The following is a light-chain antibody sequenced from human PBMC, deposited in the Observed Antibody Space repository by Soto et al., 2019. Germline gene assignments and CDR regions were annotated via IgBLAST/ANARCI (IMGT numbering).Light chain of an antibody. Sequence: QSVLTQPASVSGSPGHSITISCTGTSSDVGSYNLVSWYQQHPGKAPKLMIYEGSKRPSGVSNRFSGSKSGNTASLTISGLQAEDEADYYCCSYAGSSTFYVFGTGT. J-gene: IGLJ1*01. CDR2: EGS. CDR1: SSDVGSYNL. V-gene: IGLV2-23*03. CDR3: CSYAGSSTFYV.